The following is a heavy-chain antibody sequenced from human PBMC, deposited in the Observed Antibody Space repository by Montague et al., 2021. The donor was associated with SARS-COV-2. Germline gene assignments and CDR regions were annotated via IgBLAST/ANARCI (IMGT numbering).Heavy chain of an antibody. Sequence: SETLSLTCTVSGGSISSDYWTWIRQPPGKGLEWIGFVYYRGSTYYNPSLRGRVTISVDTSSNHFSLTLSSVTAADTAIYYCARHYDHSSRVDSWGQGTLVTVSS. D-gene: IGHD3-16*01. V-gene: IGHV4-59*08. CDR1: GGSISSDY. CDR2: VYYRGST. J-gene: IGHJ4*02. CDR3: ARHYDHSSRVDS.